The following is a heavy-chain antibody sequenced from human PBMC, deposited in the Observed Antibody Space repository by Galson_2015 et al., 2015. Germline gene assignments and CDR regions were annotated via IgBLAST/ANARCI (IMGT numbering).Heavy chain of an antibody. D-gene: IGHD6-25*01. J-gene: IGHJ4*02. V-gene: IGHV3-9*01. Sequence: SLRLSCAASGFTLDDYAMHWVRHAPGKGLEWVSGISWNSGTIGYADSVKGRFTISRDNAKNSLYLQMNSLRADDTALYYCAKSSRAEYSSGWGGYFDSWGQGTLVTVSS. CDR2: ISWNSGTI. CDR1: GFTLDDYA. CDR3: AKSSRAEYSSGWGGYFDS.